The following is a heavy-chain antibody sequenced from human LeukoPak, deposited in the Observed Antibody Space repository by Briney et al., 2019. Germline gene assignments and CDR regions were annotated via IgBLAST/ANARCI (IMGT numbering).Heavy chain of an antibody. CDR2: MNPNSGNT. D-gene: IGHD5-24*01. J-gene: IGHJ4*02. CDR3: ARGTIAHQRWLQFRRREAWSVPDY. V-gene: IGHV1-8*01. Sequence: ASVKVSCKASGYTFTSYDINWVRQATGQGLEWMGWMNPNSGNTGYAQKFQGRVTMTRNTSISTAYMELSSLRSEDTAVYHCARGTIAHQRWLQFRRREAWSVPDYWGQGTLVTVSS. CDR1: GYTFTSYD.